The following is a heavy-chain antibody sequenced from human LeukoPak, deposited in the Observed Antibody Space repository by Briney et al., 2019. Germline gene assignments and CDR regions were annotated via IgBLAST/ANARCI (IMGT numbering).Heavy chain of an antibody. CDR3: AKAFAFVGANFFDY. Sequence: GGSLRLSCAASGFTFSSYAMSWVRQAPGKGLEWVSAISGSGGSTYYADSVKGRFTISRDNSKNTLYLQMNSLRAEDAAIYYCAKAFAFVGANFFDYWGQGTLVTVSS. J-gene: IGHJ4*02. CDR1: GFTFSSYA. CDR2: ISGSGGST. V-gene: IGHV3-23*01. D-gene: IGHD1-26*01.